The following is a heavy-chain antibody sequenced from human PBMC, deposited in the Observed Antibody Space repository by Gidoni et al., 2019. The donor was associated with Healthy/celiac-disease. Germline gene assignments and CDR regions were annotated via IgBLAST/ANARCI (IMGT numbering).Heavy chain of an antibody. Sequence: EVQLVESGGGLVKPGGSLRLSCVASGFTFNCCTMNWVRQAPGKGLEGVSSITSSSSYIDYADSVKGRFTISRDNAKNSLYLQMNSLRAEDTAVYYCASYDILTDSLDYWGQGTLVTVSS. V-gene: IGHV3-21*01. CDR1: GFTFNCCT. CDR2: ITSSSSYI. D-gene: IGHD3-9*01. J-gene: IGHJ4*02. CDR3: ASYDILTDSLDY.